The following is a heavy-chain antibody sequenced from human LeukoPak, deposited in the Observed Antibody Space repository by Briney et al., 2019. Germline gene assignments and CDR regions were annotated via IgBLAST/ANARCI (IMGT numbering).Heavy chain of an antibody. J-gene: IGHJ4*02. CDR2: INPSGGRT. CDR3: ARTYCGGDCNNRYFDY. V-gene: IGHV1-46*01. D-gene: IGHD2-21*02. CDR1: GYILSSYY. Sequence: ASVKVSCKASGYILSSYYMHWVRQAPGHGLEWMGIINPSGGRTDYAQKFQGRVTMTRDTSTSTVYMELNSLRSEDTALYYCARTYCGGDCNNRYFDYWGQGTLVTVSS.